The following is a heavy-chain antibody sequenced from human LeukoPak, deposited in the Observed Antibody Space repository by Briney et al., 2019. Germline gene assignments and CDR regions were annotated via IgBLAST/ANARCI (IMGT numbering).Heavy chain of an antibody. J-gene: IGHJ4*02. D-gene: IGHD5-18*01. CDR1: GFTFSSYG. Sequence: GGSLRLSCAASGFTFSSYGMHWVRQAPGKGLEWVAVISYDGSNKYYADSVKGRFTISRDNSKNTLYLQMNSLRAEDTAVYCCAKWGYSYRLPDYWGQGTLVTVSS. CDR3: AKWGYSYRLPDY. CDR2: ISYDGSNK. V-gene: IGHV3-30*18.